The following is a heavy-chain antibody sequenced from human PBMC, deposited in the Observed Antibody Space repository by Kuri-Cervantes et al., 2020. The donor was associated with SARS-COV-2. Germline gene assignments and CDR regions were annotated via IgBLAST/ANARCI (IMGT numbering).Heavy chain of an antibody. CDR2: IYHSGST. J-gene: IGHJ4*02. D-gene: IGHD3-10*01. CDR3: ASGSFGSNDF. V-gene: IGHV4-30-2*01. Sequence: LRLSCADSGGSFSGSYSWSWIRQPPGKGLECIGYIYHSGSTYYNPSLRSRVTISGDKSKNQFSLRLTAVTAADTAVYYCASGSFGSNDFWGQGTLVTVSS. CDR1: GGSFSGSYS.